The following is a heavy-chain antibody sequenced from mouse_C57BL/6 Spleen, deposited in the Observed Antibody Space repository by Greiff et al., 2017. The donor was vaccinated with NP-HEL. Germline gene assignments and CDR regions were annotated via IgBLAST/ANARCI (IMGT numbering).Heavy chain of an antibody. D-gene: IGHD1-1*01. Sequence: QVQLQQPGAELVKPGASVKLSCKASGYTFTSYWMHWVKQRPGRGLEWIGRIDPNSGGTKYNEKFKSKATLTVDKPSSTAYMQLSSLTSDDSAVYYCARSYYYGSAYYAMDYWGQGTSVTVSS. CDR2: IDPNSGGT. V-gene: IGHV1-72*01. CDR3: ARSYYYGSAYYAMDY. J-gene: IGHJ4*01. CDR1: GYTFTSYW.